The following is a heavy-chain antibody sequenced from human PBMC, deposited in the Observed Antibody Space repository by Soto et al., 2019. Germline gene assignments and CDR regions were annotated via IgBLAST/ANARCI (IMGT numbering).Heavy chain of an antibody. J-gene: IGHJ6*03. CDR3: AKRAETTAGYYSYYMDV. Sequence: GGSLRLSCAASGFTFSNYAMSWVRQAPGKGLEWVSAISGSGASTYYADSVKGRFTISRDNSKSTLYLQMNSLRAEDTAVYYCAKRAETTAGYYSYYMDVWGKGTTVTVSS. V-gene: IGHV3-23*01. CDR2: ISGSGAST. D-gene: IGHD4-17*01. CDR1: GFTFSNYA.